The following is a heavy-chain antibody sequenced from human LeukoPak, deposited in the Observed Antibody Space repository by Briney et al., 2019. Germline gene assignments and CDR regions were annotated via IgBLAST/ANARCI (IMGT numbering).Heavy chain of an antibody. CDR2: IFDSGGST. CDR1: GFTFSYYA. J-gene: IGHJ4*02. Sequence: PGGSLRLSCAASGFTFSYYAMSWVRQAPGKGGEWVSTIFDSGGSTFYADAVKGRFTISRDNSRNTLYLQMNSLRAEDTAVYYCAKFSAVTPTALDYWGQGTLVTVSS. V-gene: IGHV3-23*01. D-gene: IGHD5-18*01. CDR3: AKFSAVTPTALDY.